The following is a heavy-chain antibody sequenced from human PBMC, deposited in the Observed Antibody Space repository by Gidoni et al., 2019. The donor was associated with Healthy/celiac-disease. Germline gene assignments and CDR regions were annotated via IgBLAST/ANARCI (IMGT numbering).Heavy chain of an antibody. CDR3: ARDGRGVGGSGSSSY. CDR1: GYTFTSYG. J-gene: IGHJ4*02. CDR2: ISAYNGNT. V-gene: IGHV1-18*01. Sequence: QVQLVQSGAEVKKPGASVTVSCKASGYTFTSYGISWVRQAPGPGLEWMGWISAYNGNTNYAQQLQGRVTMTTDTSTSTAYMELRSLRSDDTAVYYCARDGRGVGGSGSSSYWGQGTLVTVSS. D-gene: IGHD3-10*01.